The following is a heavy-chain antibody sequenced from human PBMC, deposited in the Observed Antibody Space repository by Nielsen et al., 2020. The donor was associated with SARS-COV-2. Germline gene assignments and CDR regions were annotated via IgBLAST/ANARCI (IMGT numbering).Heavy chain of an antibody. CDR1: GGTFSSYA. V-gene: IGHV1-69*13. D-gene: IGHD3-22*01. CDR2: IIPIFGTA. Sequence: SVKVSCKASGGTFSSYAISWVRQAPGQGLEWMGGIIPIFGTANYAQKFQGRVTITADESTSTAYMELRSLRSDDTAVYYCARDSTYYYDNSGYSDAFDIWGQGTMVTVSS. J-gene: IGHJ3*02. CDR3: ARDSTYYYDNSGYSDAFDI.